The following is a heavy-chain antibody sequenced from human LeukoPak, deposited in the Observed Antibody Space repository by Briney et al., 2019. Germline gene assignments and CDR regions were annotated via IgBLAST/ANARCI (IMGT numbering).Heavy chain of an antibody. CDR2: INDSGST. Sequence: PSETLSLTCAVSGGSFSGYYWSWIRQPPGKGLEWIGEINDSGSTNYNPSLKSRVTISVDTSKNQFSLKLSSVTAADTAVYYCARGGRYDYVWGSYRYATIFDYWGQGTLVTVSS. J-gene: IGHJ4*02. CDR3: ARGGRYDYVWGSYRYATIFDY. V-gene: IGHV4-34*01. D-gene: IGHD3-16*02. CDR1: GGSFSGYY.